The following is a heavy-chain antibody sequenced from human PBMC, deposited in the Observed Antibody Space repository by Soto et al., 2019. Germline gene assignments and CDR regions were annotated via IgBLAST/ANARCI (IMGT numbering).Heavy chain of an antibody. CDR3: ARDVIANHNYFDP. D-gene: IGHD4-4*01. CDR1: GGSIDSGDYY. J-gene: IGHJ5*02. Sequence: SETLSLTCTFSGGSIDSGDYYCSWIRQPPGKGLEWIGYVYYSGTTNYNPFLKSRVTLSLDKSKNQFSLKMNSVTAADTAVYYCARDVIANHNYFDPWGQGTLVTVSS. CDR2: VYYSGTT. V-gene: IGHV4-61*08.